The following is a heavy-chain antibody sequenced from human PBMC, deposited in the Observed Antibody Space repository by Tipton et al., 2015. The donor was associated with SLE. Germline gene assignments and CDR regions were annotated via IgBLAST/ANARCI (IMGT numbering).Heavy chain of an antibody. D-gene: IGHD7-27*01. CDR2: IHYTGST. Sequence: GLVKPSESLSLNCIVSGGSVSSYYWSWIRQPPGKGLEWIGYIHYTGSTNYNPSLKTRVTISVDKAKNQFSLTLSSVTAADTAVYYCARQLDLTGDIDYWGQGPLVTVSS. V-gene: IGHV4-59*02. J-gene: IGHJ4*02. CDR3: ARQLDLTGDIDY. CDR1: GGSVSSYY.